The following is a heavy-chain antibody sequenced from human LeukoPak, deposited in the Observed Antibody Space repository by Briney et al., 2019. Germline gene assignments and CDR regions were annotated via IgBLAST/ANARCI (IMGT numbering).Heavy chain of an antibody. V-gene: IGHV4-59*01. Sequence: PSETLSLTCTVSGGSISSYYWSWIRQPPGKGLEWIGYIYYSGSTNYNPSLKSRVTISVDTSKNQFSLKPSSVTAADTAVYYCARAYDFWSGYPYNWFDPWGQGTLVTVSS. CDR2: IYYSGST. CDR1: GGSISSYY. J-gene: IGHJ5*02. D-gene: IGHD3-3*01. CDR3: ARAYDFWSGYPYNWFDP.